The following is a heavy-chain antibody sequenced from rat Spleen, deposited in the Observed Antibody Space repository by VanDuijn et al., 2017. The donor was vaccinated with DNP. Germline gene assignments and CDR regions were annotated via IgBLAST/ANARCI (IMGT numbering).Heavy chain of an antibody. D-gene: IGHD4-3*01. CDR3: ARDLIIRDTTSAMDA. V-gene: IGHV2-32*01. CDR1: GFSLTSYH. J-gene: IGHJ4*01. Sequence: QVQLKESGPGLVQPSQTLSLTCTVSGFSLTSYHVHWVRQPPGKGLEWMGVMWSVGDTSYNSPPKTRLCISRYTTKGQVFLKMNSLQTEDTATYYCARDLIIRDTTSAMDAWGQGTSVTVSS. CDR2: MWSVGDT.